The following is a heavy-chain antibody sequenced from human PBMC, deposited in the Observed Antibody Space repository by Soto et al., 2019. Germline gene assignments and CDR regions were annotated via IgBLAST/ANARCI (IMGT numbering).Heavy chain of an antibody. CDR1: GFTFSGSA. V-gene: IGHV3-73*01. J-gene: IGHJ4*02. D-gene: IGHD2-15*01. CDR3: TTRDLGYCSGGSCYVVDFDY. Sequence: PVGSLRLSCAASGFTFSGSAMHWVRQASGKGLEWVGRIRSKANSYATAYAASVKGRFTISRDDSKNTAYLQMNSLKTEGTAVYYCTTRDLGYCSGGSCYVVDFDYWGQGTLVTVSS. CDR2: IRSKANSYAT.